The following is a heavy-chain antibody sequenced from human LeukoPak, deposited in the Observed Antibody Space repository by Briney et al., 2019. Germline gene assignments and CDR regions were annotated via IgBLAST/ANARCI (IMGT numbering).Heavy chain of an antibody. D-gene: IGHD3-22*01. CDR1: GFTFSSYW. Sequence: GGSLRLSCAASGFTFSSYWMSWVRQAPGKGLEWVANIKQDGSEKYYEDSVKGRFTISRDNAKNSLYLQMNSLRAEDTAVYYCARDSSNYYDSSGYRYYYYYMDVWGKGTTVTVSS. CDR2: IKQDGSEK. J-gene: IGHJ6*03. V-gene: IGHV3-7*01. CDR3: ARDSSNYYDSSGYRYYYYYMDV.